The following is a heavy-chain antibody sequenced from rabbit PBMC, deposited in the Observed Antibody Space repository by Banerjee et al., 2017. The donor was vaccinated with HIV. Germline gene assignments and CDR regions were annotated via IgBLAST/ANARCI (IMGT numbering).Heavy chain of an antibody. CDR3: VREAGYAGYGDGNL. CDR2: IDPVFGST. V-gene: IGHV1S7*01. J-gene: IGHJ4*01. CDR1: GFSFSSSYY. D-gene: IGHD7-1*01. Sequence: QLEESGGDLVKPGASLTLTCTASGFSFSSSYYMSWVRQAPGKGLEWIGYIDPVFGSTVYASWVNGRFTISSHNAQNTLYLQLNSLTAADTATYFCVREAGYAGYGDGNLWGQGTLVTVS.